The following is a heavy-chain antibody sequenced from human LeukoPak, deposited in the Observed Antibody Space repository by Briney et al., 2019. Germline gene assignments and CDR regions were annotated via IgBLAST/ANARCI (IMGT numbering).Heavy chain of an antibody. V-gene: IGHV3-23*01. CDR3: VKYIGTVGASPLDY. Sequence: GGSLRLSRAVSGFTFSSYSMNSVREAAGTGGGGVSAISGGGGSTYYADSVKGRFTISRDNSKNTLYLQMNSLRAEDTAVYYCVKYIGTVGASPLDYGGRETLVSVPS. CDR2: ISGGGGST. J-gene: IGHJ4*02. D-gene: IGHD1-26*01. CDR1: GFTFSSYS.